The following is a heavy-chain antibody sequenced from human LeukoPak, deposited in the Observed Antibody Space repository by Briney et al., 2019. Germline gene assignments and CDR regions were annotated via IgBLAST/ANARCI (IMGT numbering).Heavy chain of an antibody. CDR2: IYDSGST. CDR3: ARNLGGSSWVFDY. Sequence: SETLSLTCTVSGGSIRSSYYYWGWIRQPPGKGLEWIGSIYDSGSTYYNPSLKSRVTISVDTSKNQFSPKLSSVTAADTAVYYCARNLGGSSWVFDYWGQGTLVTVSS. D-gene: IGHD6-13*01. J-gene: IGHJ4*02. CDR1: GGSIRSSYYY. V-gene: IGHV4-39*07.